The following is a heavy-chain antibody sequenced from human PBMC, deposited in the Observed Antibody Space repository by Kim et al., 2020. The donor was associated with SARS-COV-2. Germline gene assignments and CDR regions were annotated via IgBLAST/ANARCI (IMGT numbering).Heavy chain of an antibody. CDR2: ISYDGSNK. CDR1: GFTFSSYA. Sequence: GGSLRLSCAASGFTFSSYAMHWVRQAPGKGLEWVAVISYDGSNKYYADSLKGRFTISRDNSKNTLYLQMNSLRAEDTAVYYCARANKGAYYYGVDVCGQG. V-gene: IGHV3-30-3*01. D-gene: IGHD3-16*01. CDR3: ARANKGAYYYGVDV. J-gene: IGHJ6*02.